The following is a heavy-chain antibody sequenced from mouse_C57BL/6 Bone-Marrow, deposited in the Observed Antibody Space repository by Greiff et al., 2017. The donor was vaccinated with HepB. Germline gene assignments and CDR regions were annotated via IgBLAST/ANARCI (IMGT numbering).Heavy chain of an antibody. CDR3: ARLGTTVVGFDY. Sequence: QVQLQQPGAELVKPGASVKLSCKASGYTFTSYWMHWVKQRPGQGLEWIGMIYPNSGSTNYNERFKSKATLTVDKSSSTAYMQRSSLTSEDSAVYYCARLGTTVVGFDYWGQGTTLTVSS. CDR1: GYTFTSYW. V-gene: IGHV1-64*01. J-gene: IGHJ2*01. CDR2: IYPNSGST. D-gene: IGHD1-1*01.